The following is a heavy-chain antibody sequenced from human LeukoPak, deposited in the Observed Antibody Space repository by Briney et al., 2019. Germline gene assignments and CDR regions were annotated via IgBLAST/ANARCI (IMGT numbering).Heavy chain of an antibody. CDR2: INHSGST. CDR3: ARGKMGLLRYYDY. CDR1: GGSFSGYY. D-gene: IGHD3-9*01. V-gene: IGHV4-34*01. J-gene: IGHJ4*02. Sequence: SETLSLTCAVYGGSFSGYYWSWIRQPPGKGLEWIGEINHSGSTNYNPSLKSRVTISVDTSKNQFSLKLSSMTAADTAVYYCARGKMGLLRYYDYWGQGTLVTVSS.